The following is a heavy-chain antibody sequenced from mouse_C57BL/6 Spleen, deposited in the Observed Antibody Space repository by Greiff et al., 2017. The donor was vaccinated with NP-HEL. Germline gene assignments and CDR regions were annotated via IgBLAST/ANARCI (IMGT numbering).Heavy chain of an antibody. V-gene: IGHV1-64*01. D-gene: IGHD1-1*01. CDR3: ARLGSYYYGSRTGYFDV. Sequence: QVQLQQPGAELVKPGASVKLSCKASGYTFTSYWMHWVKQRPGQGLEWIGMIHPNSGSTNYNEKFKSKATLTVDKSSSTAYMQLSSLTSEDTAVYYCARLGSYYYGSRTGYFDVWGTGTTVTVSS. J-gene: IGHJ1*03. CDR1: GYTFTSYW. CDR2: IHPNSGST.